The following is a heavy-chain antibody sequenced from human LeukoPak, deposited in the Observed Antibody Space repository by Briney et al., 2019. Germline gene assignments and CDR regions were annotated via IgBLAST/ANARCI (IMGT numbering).Heavy chain of an antibody. Sequence: GGSLRLSCVVSGFTFSSYWMTWVRQAPGKGLEWVANIKQDGSEKYYVDSVKGRFTMSRDNAKNSLYLHMNSLRAEDTAVHYCARVQWELRGVGSYFEYWGQGALVTVSS. V-gene: IGHV3-7*01. CDR1: GFTFSSYW. CDR2: IKQDGSEK. J-gene: IGHJ4*02. CDR3: ARVQWELRGVGSYFEY. D-gene: IGHD1-26*01.